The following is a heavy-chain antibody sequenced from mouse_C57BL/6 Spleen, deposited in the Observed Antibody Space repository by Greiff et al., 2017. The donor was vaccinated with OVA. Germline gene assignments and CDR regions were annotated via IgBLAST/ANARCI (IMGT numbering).Heavy chain of an antibody. Sequence: EVKLMESGAELVRPGASVKLSCTASGFNIKDDYMHWVKQRPEQGLEWIGWIDPENGDTEYASKFQGKATITADTSSNTAYLQLSSLTSEDTAVYYCTTSGITTVVAPFDYWGQGTTLTVSS. V-gene: IGHV14-4*01. CDR1: GFNIKDDY. CDR3: TTSGITTVVAPFDY. J-gene: IGHJ2*01. D-gene: IGHD1-1*01. CDR2: IDPENGDT.